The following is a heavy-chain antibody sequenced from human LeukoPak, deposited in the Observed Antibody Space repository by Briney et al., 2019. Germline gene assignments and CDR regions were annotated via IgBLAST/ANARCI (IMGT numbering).Heavy chain of an antibody. V-gene: IGHV3-74*01. CDR1: GFSFSSYW. CDR2: INSDGSST. D-gene: IGHD3-10*02. J-gene: IGHJ5*02. Sequence: GGSLRLSCAASGFSFSSYWMHWVRQAPGKGLVWVSRINSDGSSTSYADSVKGRFTISRDNAKNTLYLQMNSLNAEDTAVYYCASPDYVSSWLDPWGQGTLVTVSS. CDR3: ASPDYVSSWLDP.